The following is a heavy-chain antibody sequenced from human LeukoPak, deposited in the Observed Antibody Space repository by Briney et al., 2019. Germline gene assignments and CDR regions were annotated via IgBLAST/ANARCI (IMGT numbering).Heavy chain of an antibody. CDR1: GGSISSYY. D-gene: IGHD3-22*01. CDR3: ARQRDYYDSSGYSGFDY. V-gene: IGHV4-59*08. J-gene: IGHJ4*02. Sequence: SETLSLTCTVSGGSISSYYGSWIRQPPGKGLEWIGYIYYSGSTNYNPSLKSRVTISVDTSKNQFSLKLSSVTAADTAVYYCARQRDYYDSSGYSGFDYWGQGTLVTVSS. CDR2: IYYSGST.